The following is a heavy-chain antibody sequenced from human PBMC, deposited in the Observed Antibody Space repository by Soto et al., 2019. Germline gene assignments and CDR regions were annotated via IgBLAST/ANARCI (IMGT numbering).Heavy chain of an antibody. D-gene: IGHD4-4*01. CDR2: IDPSDSYT. J-gene: IGHJ6*02. CDR3: ASFSNYPYYYGMDV. Sequence: GESLKISCTGSGYSFTSYWISWVRQMPGKGLEGMGRIDPSDSYTNYSPSFQGHVTISADKSITTAYLQWSSLKASDTALYYCASFSNYPYYYGMDVWGQGTTVTVS. V-gene: IGHV5-10-1*01. CDR1: GYSFTSYW.